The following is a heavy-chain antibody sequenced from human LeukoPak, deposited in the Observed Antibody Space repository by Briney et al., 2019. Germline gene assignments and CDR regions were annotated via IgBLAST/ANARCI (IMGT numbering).Heavy chain of an antibody. V-gene: IGHV3-48*01. CDR1: GFTFSSYT. D-gene: IGHD6-25*01. CDR3: ARFAAGGSYYYYMDV. CDR2: IGTSSTTI. Sequence: GGSLRLSCAASGFTFSSYTMSWVRQPPGKGLEWVSNIGTSSTTIYYADSVKGRFTISRDNAKNSLYLQMNSLRADDTAVYYCARFAAGGSYYYYMDVWGKGTTVTVSS. J-gene: IGHJ6*03.